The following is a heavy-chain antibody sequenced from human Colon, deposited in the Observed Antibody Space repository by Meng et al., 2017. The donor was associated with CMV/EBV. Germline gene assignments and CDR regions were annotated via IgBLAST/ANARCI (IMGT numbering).Heavy chain of an antibody. D-gene: IGHD3-16*01. CDR2: IRGHNGDT. Sequence: QIQLVQSAPEVKKPGASVKVSCRASGYTFRSYAISWVRQAPGQGLEWMGYIRGHNGDTSYAQKGQGRLTLTTDAARNTAYMELTSLTYDDTAVYYCARDDPGDPLDFWGQGTLVTVSS. V-gene: IGHV1-18*01. CDR1: GYTFRSYA. J-gene: IGHJ4*02. CDR3: ARDDPGDPLDF.